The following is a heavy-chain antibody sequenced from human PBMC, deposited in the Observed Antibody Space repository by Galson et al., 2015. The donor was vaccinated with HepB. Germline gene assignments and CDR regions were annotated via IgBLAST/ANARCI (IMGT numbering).Heavy chain of an antibody. J-gene: IGHJ1*01. CDR1: GFTFSDYY. Sequence: SLRLSCAASSGFTFSDYYMSWIRQAPGKGLEWVSYISSSSDYTNYADSVKGRFTISRDNAKNSLYLQMNSLRVEDTAIYYCVKDRGYVYGDYDGYFQSWGQGALVTVSS. CDR2: ISSSSDYT. V-gene: IGHV3-11*06. CDR3: VKDRGYVYGDYDGYFQS. D-gene: IGHD4-17*01.